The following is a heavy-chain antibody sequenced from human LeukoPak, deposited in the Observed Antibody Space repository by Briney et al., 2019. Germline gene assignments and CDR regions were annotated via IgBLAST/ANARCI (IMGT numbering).Heavy chain of an antibody. CDR2: ISGHGGDT. CDR3: AKDGGESRGSFDI. V-gene: IGHV3-23*01. CDR1: GFIFSNYA. J-gene: IGHJ3*02. D-gene: IGHD3-10*01. Sequence: GGSLRLSCAASGFIFSNYALSWVRQAPGKGLEWVSTISGHGGDTFYADSMKGRFTISRDNSRNTLYLQVTSLRVEDTAVYYRAKDGGESRGSFDIWGQGTMVTVSS.